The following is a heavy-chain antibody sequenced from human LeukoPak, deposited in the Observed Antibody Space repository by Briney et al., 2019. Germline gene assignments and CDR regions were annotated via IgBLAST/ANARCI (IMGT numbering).Heavy chain of an antibody. V-gene: IGHV3-21*01. CDR3: ARDIGATIPFDY. J-gene: IGHJ4*02. D-gene: IGHD5-24*01. Sequence: GGSLRLSCAASGFTFSRHTMNWVRQAPGKGLEWVSSISSSSSYIYYGDSVKGRFTISRDNAKNSLYLQMNSLRADDTAVYYCARDIGATIPFDYRGQGTLVTVSS. CDR1: GFTFSRHT. CDR2: ISSSSSYI.